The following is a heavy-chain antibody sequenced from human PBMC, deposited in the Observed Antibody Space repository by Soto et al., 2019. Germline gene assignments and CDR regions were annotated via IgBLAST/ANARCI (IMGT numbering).Heavy chain of an antibody. J-gene: IGHJ6*02. CDR3: ARSSGTYPPSRYYYGLDV. Sequence: QVQLVQSGPEVKKPGASVKVSCKASGYTFTSYGFSWVRQAPGQGLEWMGWISAHNGDTIYAQKFQDRITMTTDTSTNTAYLELRSLKSRDTAVFYCARSSGTYPPSRYYYGLDVWGQGTTVTVSS. V-gene: IGHV1-18*01. CDR2: ISAHNGDT. CDR1: GYTFTSYG. D-gene: IGHD1-26*01.